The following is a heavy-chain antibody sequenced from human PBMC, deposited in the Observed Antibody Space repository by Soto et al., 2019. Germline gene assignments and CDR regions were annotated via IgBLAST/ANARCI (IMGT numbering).Heavy chain of an antibody. V-gene: IGHV3-23*01. CDR1: GFSFSSNV. Sequence: GGSLRLSCAASGFSFSSNVMSWSRQAPGKWLECVSVISSSGGSTYYVDSVKGRFIISRDNSKNTLYLQMSTLRAEDTAVYYCATRQKYPMDVWGQGTTVTVSS. CDR3: ATRQKYPMDV. CDR2: ISSSGGST. D-gene: IGHD2-2*01. J-gene: IGHJ6*02.